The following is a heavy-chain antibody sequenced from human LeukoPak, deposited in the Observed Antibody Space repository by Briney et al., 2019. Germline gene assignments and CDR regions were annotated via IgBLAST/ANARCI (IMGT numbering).Heavy chain of an antibody. V-gene: IGHV4-38-2*02. CDR3: ASEYSGYDSDYFYYYMDV. J-gene: IGHJ6*03. CDR1: GDSISSGYY. CDR2: HYHSGST. Sequence: PSETLSLTCIVYGDSISSGYYWAGIRQPPGKGLEWIGNHYHSGSTNCNPSLKSRVTISIDTSKNQFSLMLISVTAADTAVYFCASEYSGYDSDYFYYYMDVWGKGTTVTVSS. D-gene: IGHD5-12*01.